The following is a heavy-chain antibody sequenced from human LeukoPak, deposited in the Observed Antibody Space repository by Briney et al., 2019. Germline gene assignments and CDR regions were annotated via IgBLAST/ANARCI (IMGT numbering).Heavy chain of an antibody. Sequence: PGGSLRLSCVASGFTFSDYSMNWVRQAPGKGLEWIESIYHSGSTYYNPSLKSRVTTSVDTSKNQFYLKLSSVTAADTAVYYCARKRWLQLGYFDYWGQGTLVTVSS. J-gene: IGHJ4*02. CDR3: ARKRWLQLGYFDY. V-gene: IGHV4-38-2*01. D-gene: IGHD5-24*01. CDR1: GFTFSDYS. CDR2: IYHSGST.